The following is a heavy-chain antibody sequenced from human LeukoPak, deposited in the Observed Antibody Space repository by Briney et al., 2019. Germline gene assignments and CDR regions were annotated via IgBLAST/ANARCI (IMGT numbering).Heavy chain of an antibody. D-gene: IGHD3-9*01. CDR3: AKDQKELRYFEWSCDY. Sequence: GDSLRLSCAASGFTFSSYAMHWVRQAPGKGLEWVAVISYDGSNKYYADSVKGRFTISRDNSKNTLYLQMNSLRAEDTTVYYCAKDQKELRYFEWSCDYWGQGTLVTVSS. V-gene: IGHV3-30-3*01. J-gene: IGHJ4*02. CDR1: GFTFSSYA. CDR2: ISYDGSNK.